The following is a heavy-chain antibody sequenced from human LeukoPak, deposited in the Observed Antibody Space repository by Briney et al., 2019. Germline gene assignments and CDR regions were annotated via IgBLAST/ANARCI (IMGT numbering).Heavy chain of an antibody. V-gene: IGHV3-30*18. CDR2: ISYDGSNK. CDR1: GFTFSSYG. CDR3: AKIPYSSGWYSSFDY. D-gene: IGHD6-19*01. J-gene: IGHJ4*02. Sequence: GGSLRLSCAASGFTFSSYGMHWVRQAPGKGLEWVAVISYDGSNKYYADSVKGRFTISRDNSKNTLYLQMYSLRAEDTAVYYCAKIPYSSGWYSSFDYWGQGTLVTVSS.